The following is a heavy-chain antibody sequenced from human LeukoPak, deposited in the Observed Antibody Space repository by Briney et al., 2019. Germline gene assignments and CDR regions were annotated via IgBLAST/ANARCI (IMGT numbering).Heavy chain of an antibody. D-gene: IGHD3-10*01. CDR1: GGSISNYY. CDR2: IYYSGST. CDR3: ARVRGYGSGSYPFDP. V-gene: IGHV4-59*08. Sequence: SETLSLTCSVSGGSISNYYWSWIRQPPGKGLEWIGYIYYSGSTNYNPSLKSRVTISVDTSKNQFSLKLGSVTAADTAVYYCARVRGYGSGSYPFDPWGQGTLVTVSS. J-gene: IGHJ5*02.